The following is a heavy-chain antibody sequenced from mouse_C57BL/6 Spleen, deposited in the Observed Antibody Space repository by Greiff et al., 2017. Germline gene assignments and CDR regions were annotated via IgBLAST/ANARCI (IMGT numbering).Heavy chain of an antibody. D-gene: IGHD4-1*01. CDR1: GYAFSSYW. CDR3: ARVPWDVGYFDV. Sequence: VQLQQPGAELVKPGASVKLSCKASGYAFSSYWMNWVKQRPGKGLEWIGQIYPGDGDTNYNGKFKGKATLTADKSSSTAYMQLSSLTSEDSAVYFCARVPWDVGYFDVWGTGTTVTVSS. J-gene: IGHJ1*03. V-gene: IGHV1-80*01. CDR2: IYPGDGDT.